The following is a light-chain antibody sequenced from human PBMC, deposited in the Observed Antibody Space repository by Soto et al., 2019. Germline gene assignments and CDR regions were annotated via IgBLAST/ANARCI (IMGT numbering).Light chain of an antibody. V-gene: IGLV2-18*01. CDR2: EAS. J-gene: IGLJ1*01. Sequence: QSVLTQPPSVSVSPVQSDTISCPGPPTDFVGYNRVFWYKQPPGTAPTLMIYEASKRPSGVPDRFSGSKSVTTASLTISGLKAAGEADYYCSLYTSETADVGGTGTKVNV. CDR1: PTDFVGYNR. CDR3: SLYTSETADV.